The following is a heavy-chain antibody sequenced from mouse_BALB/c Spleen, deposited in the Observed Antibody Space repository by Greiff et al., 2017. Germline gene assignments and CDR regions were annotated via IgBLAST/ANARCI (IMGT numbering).Heavy chain of an antibody. J-gene: IGHJ2*01. CDR3: ARDYYGSSLDD. V-gene: IGHV3-6*02. CDR1: GYSITSGYY. CDR2: ISYDGSN. Sequence: EVKLQESGPGLVKPSQSLSLTCSVTGYSITSGYYWNWIRQFPGNELEWMGYISYDGSNNYNQSLKNRITITRDTSKNQFILKLNSVTTEDTATYYGARDYYGSSLDDWGQGTTLTVSS. D-gene: IGHD1-1*01.